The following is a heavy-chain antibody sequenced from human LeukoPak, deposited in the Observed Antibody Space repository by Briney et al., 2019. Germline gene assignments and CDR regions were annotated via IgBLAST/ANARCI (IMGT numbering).Heavy chain of an antibody. V-gene: IGHV4-59*01. Sequence: SETLSLTCTVSGGSISYYYWSWIRQPPGKGLEWIGYIYYSGTTNYNPSLKSRVTISVDTSKNQFSLQLRSVTAADTAVYYCAREDPQTTVPEGMDVWGQGTTVTVSS. J-gene: IGHJ6*02. CDR2: IYYSGTT. D-gene: IGHD4-17*01. CDR3: AREDPQTTVPEGMDV. CDR1: GGSISYYY.